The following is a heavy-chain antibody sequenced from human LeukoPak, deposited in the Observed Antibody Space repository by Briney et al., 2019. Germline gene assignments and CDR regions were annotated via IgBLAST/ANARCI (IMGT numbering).Heavy chain of an antibody. J-gene: IGHJ4*02. CDR2: IWYDGSKK. CDR3: AKARWDFDY. V-gene: IGHV3-33*06. Sequence: LEWVAVIWYDGSKKYYADSVKGRFTISRDNSKNTLYLQMNSLRAEDTAVYYCAKARWDFDYWGQGTLVTVSS. D-gene: IGHD4-23*01.